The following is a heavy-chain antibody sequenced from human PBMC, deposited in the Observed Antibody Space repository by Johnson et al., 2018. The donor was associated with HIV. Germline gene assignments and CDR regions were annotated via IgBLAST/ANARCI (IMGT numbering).Heavy chain of an antibody. V-gene: IGHV3-30*02. Sequence: QVQLVESGGGVVQPGGSLRLSCAASGFTFSSYGMHWVRQAPGKGLEWVAFIRYDGSNKYYADSVTGRFTISRDNSKKTLYLQMNSLRAEDTAVYYCAKDPVGATWAFDIWGQGTMVTVSS. CDR1: GFTFSSYG. J-gene: IGHJ3*02. D-gene: IGHD1-26*01. CDR2: IRYDGSNK. CDR3: AKDPVGATWAFDI.